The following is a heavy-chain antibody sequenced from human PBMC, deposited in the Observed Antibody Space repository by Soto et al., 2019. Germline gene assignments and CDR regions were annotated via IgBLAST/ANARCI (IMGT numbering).Heavy chain of an antibody. V-gene: IGHV4-61*01. D-gene: IGHD3-3*01. CDR3: ATVLWSPATIFGMMSHVAY. CDR2: IFHAGST. J-gene: IGHJ4*02. Sequence: QVQLQESGPGLVKPSETLSLTCTVSGGSVSGGNYHWTWIRQPPGKGLEWIGSIFHAGSTTYNPSLQSRVTISLDTSKNQFSLNLTSVTAGDTAVYYCATVLWSPATIFGMMSHVAYWGQGTLVTVST. CDR1: GGSVSGGNYH.